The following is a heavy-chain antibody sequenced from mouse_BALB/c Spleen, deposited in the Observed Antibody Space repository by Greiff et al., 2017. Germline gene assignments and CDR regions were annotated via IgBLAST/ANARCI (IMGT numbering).Heavy chain of an antibody. CDR3: ARGIDGYYDYFDY. CDR1: GFTFSSFG. V-gene: IGHV5-17*02. D-gene: IGHD2-3*01. J-gene: IGHJ2*01. Sequence: EVKLEESGGGLVQPGGSRKLSCAASGFTFSSFGMHWVRQAPEKGLEWVAYISSGSSTIYYADTVKGRFTISRDNPKNTLFLQMTSLRSEDTAMYYCARGIDGYYDYFDYWGQGTTLTVSS. CDR2: ISSGSSTI.